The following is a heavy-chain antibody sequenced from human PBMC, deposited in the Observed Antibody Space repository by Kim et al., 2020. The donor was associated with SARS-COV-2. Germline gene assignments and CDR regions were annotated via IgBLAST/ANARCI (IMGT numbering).Heavy chain of an antibody. V-gene: IGHV4-39*01. J-gene: IGHJ6*02. CDR1: GGSISSSSYY. D-gene: IGHD3-22*01. CDR2: IYYSGST. CDR3: ARHFCDSSGYYCEYYYYGMDV. Sequence: SETLSLTCTVSGGSISSSSYYWGWIRQPPGKGLEWIGSIYYSGSTYYNQSLKSRVTISVDTSKNQFSLKLSSVTAADTAVYYCARHFCDSSGYYCEYYYYGMDVWGQGTTVTVSS.